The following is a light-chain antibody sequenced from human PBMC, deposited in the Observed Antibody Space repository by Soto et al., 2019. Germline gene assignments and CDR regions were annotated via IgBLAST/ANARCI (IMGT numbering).Light chain of an antibody. CDR3: QVWDSSRDLYV. J-gene: IGLJ1*01. CDR2: ADD. Sequence: SYELTQPPSVSVAPGQTARIMCGGNNIESKSVHWYQQKPGQAPVLVVYADDDRPSGIPERFSGSNSGNTATLTITRVEAGDEADYYCQVWDSSRDLYVFGSGTKVTVL. V-gene: IGLV3-21*02. CDR1: NIESKS.